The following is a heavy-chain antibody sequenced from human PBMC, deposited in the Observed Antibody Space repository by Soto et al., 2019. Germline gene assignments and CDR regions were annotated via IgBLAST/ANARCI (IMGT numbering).Heavy chain of an antibody. V-gene: IGHV4-39*07. CDR3: ARDTTEEQQLLYCGMDV. CDR1: GGSISSSSYY. D-gene: IGHD6-13*01. Sequence: PSETLSLTCTVSGGSISSSSYYWGWIRQPPGKGLEWIGSIYYSGSTNYNPSLKSRVTISVDTSKNQFSLKLSSVTAADTAVYYCARDTTEEQQLLYCGMDVWGQGTTVTVSS. CDR2: IYYSGST. J-gene: IGHJ6*02.